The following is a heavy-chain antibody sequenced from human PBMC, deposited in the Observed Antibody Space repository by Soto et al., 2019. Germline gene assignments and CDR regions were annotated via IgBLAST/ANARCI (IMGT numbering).Heavy chain of an antibody. Sequence: QVQLVQSGAEVKKPGSSVKVSCNASGGTFSSYAISWVRQAPGQGLEWMGGIIPIFGTANYAQKFQGRVTITADESTSTAYMELSSLRSEDTAVYYCASSGVVVVAATRPYYYGMDVWGQGTTVTVSS. D-gene: IGHD2-15*01. J-gene: IGHJ6*02. CDR1: GGTFSSYA. CDR2: IIPIFGTA. CDR3: ASSGVVVVAATRPYYYGMDV. V-gene: IGHV1-69*01.